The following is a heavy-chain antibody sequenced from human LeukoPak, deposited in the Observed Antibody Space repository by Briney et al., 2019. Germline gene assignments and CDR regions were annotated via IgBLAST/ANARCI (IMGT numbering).Heavy chain of an antibody. Sequence: SGGSLRLSCAASGFTFSSYSMNWVRQAPGKGLEWVSSISSSSSYIYYADSVKGRFTISRDNAKNPLYLQMNSLRAEDTAVYYCARDSYYGSGSYSFDYWGQGTLVTVSS. V-gene: IGHV3-21*01. CDR3: ARDSYYGSGSYSFDY. CDR2: ISSSSSYI. D-gene: IGHD3-10*01. CDR1: GFTFSSYS. J-gene: IGHJ4*02.